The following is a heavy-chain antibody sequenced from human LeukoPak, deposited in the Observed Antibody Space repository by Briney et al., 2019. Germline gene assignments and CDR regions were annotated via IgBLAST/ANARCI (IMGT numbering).Heavy chain of an antibody. CDR1: GGTFSSYA. J-gene: IGHJ6*03. CDR3: GARHYYYMDV. V-gene: IGHV1-69*05. CDR2: IIPIFGTA. Sequence: SVKVSCKASGGTFSSYAISWVRQAPGQGLEWMGRIIPIFGTANYAQKFQGRVTITTDESTSTAYMELSSLRSEDTAAYYCGARHYYYMDVWGKGTTVTVSS.